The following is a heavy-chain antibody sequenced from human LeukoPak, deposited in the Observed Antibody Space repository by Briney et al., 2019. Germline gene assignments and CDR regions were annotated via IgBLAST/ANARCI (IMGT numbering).Heavy chain of an antibody. Sequence: GGSLRLSCAASGFTFSSYDMHWVRQATGKGLEWVSAIGTAGDTYYPGSVKGRFTISRENAKNSLYLQMNSLRAGDTAVYYCARALAVAGPSHYYYGMDVWGQGTTVTVS. CDR3: ARALAVAGPSHYYYGMDV. CDR1: GFTFSSYD. V-gene: IGHV3-13*04. CDR2: IGTAGDT. D-gene: IGHD6-19*01. J-gene: IGHJ6*02.